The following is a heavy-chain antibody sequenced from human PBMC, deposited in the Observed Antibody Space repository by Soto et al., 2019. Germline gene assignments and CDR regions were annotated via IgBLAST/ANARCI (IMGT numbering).Heavy chain of an antibody. CDR2: ISAYNGNT. CDR1: GYTFTSYG. V-gene: IGHV1-18*01. CDR3: ARGVRYYYDSSGYPRLDY. D-gene: IGHD3-22*01. Sequence: ASVKVSCKASGYTFTSYGISWVRQAPGQGREWMGWISAYNGNTNYAQKLQGRVTRTTDTSTSTAYMELRSLRSDDTAVYYCARGVRYYYDSSGYPRLDYWGQGTLVPVSS. J-gene: IGHJ4*02.